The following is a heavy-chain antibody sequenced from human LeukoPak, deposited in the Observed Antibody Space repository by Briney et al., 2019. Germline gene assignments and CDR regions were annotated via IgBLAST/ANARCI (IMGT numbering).Heavy chain of an antibody. CDR2: INPSGGST. V-gene: IGHV1-46*01. CDR3: ARGGTKGAVAGNRGRRYWYFDL. CDR1: GYTFTSYY. D-gene: IGHD6-19*01. J-gene: IGHJ2*01. Sequence: GASVKVSCKASGYTFTSYYMHWVRQAPGQGLEWMGIINPSGGSTSYAQKFQGRVTMTRDTSTSTVYMELSSLRSEDTAVYYCARGGTKGAVAGNRGRRYWYFDLWGRGTLVTVSS.